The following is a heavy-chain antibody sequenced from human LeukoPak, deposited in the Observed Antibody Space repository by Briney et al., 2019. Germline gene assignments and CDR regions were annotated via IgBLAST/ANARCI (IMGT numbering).Heavy chain of an antibody. CDR3: AKDRRNTVPTISDY. CDR1: GFTFSSYA. J-gene: IGHJ4*02. D-gene: IGHD5-12*01. V-gene: IGHV3-23*01. CDR2: ISGSGCST. Sequence: GGSLRLSCVASGFTFSSYAMNWIRQAPGKGLEWVSAISGSGCSTYNADAVKGRFTISRDNSENTLYLRMNSLRAEDTAVYYCAKDRRNTVPTISDYWGQGTLVTVCS.